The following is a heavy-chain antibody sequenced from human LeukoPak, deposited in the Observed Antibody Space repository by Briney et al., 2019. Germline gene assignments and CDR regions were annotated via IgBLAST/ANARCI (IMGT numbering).Heavy chain of an antibody. CDR1: GFTFSSYA. J-gene: IGHJ4*02. Sequence: GGSLRLSCAASGFTFSSYAMSWVRQAPGKGLEWVSYISSSGSTIYYADSVKGRFTISRDNAKNSLYLQMNSLRAEDTAVYYCVREGIAAAGRVEDYWGQGTLVTVSS. D-gene: IGHD6-13*01. CDR2: ISSSGSTI. V-gene: IGHV3-48*04. CDR3: VREGIAAAGRVEDY.